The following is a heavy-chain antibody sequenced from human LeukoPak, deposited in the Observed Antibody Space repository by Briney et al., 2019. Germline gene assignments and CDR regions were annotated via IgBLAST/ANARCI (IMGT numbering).Heavy chain of an antibody. Sequence: PGGSLRLSCIASEFTFSSCAMSWVRQAPGKGLEWVSAISSGGGSTYYADSMKGRFTISRDNSKNTVFLQMNSLRTEDTAVYHCAKTTRAYNYGSIDYWGQGTLVTVSS. J-gene: IGHJ4*02. V-gene: IGHV3-23*01. D-gene: IGHD5-18*01. CDR2: ISSGGGST. CDR1: EFTFSSCA. CDR3: AKTTRAYNYGSIDY.